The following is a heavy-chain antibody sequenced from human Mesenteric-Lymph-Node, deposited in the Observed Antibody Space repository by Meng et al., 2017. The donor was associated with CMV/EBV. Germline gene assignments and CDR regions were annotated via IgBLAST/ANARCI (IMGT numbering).Heavy chain of an antibody. D-gene: IGHD5-24*01. CDR2: IYPSGNT. CDR3: ARRRDGDFDY. Sequence: GSLRLSCTVSGGSISTYYWSWIRQPPGKGLEWIGYIYPSGNTNYNPSLKSRVSMSLDTSKNQFSLQLNSVTAADTAVYYCARRRDGDFDYWGQGTLVTVSS. V-gene: IGHV4-59*01. J-gene: IGHJ4*02. CDR1: GGSISTYY.